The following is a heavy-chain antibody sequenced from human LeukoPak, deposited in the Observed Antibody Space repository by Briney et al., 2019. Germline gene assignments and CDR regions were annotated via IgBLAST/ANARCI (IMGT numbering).Heavy chain of an antibody. V-gene: IGHV4-61*08. CDR2: IYYSGST. J-gene: IGHJ6*02. CDR1: GGSISSGGYS. D-gene: IGHD3-10*01. CDR3: ARDRSMVRGVIGYYYYYGMDV. Sequence: SQTLSLTCAVSGGSISSGGYSWSWIRQPPGKGLEWIGYIYYSGSTNYNPSLKSRVTISVDTSKNQFSLKLSSVTAADTAVYYCARDRSMVRGVIGYYYYYGMDVWGQGTTVTVSS.